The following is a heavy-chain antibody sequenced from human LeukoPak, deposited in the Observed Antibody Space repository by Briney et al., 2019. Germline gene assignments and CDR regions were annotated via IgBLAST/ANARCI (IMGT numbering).Heavy chain of an antibody. V-gene: IGHV3-21*01. CDR3: ARAGYDTTSYAFDI. Sequence: GGSLRLSCAASGFTFSSYSMNWVRQAPGKGLEWVSSISSSSYTYYADSVKGRFTISRDNAKNSLYLQMNSLRAEDTAVYYCARAGYDTTSYAFDIWGQGTLVTVSS. CDR2: ISSSSYT. J-gene: IGHJ3*02. D-gene: IGHD3-22*01. CDR1: GFTFSSYS.